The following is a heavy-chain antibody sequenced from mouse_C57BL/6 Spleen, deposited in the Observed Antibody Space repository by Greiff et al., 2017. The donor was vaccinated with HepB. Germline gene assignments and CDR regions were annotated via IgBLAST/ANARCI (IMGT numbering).Heavy chain of an antibody. CDR3: ARYIYYGYDKGMDY. CDR2: IRNKANGYTT. D-gene: IGHD2-2*01. V-gene: IGHV7-3*01. CDR1: GFTFTDYY. J-gene: IGHJ4*01. Sequence: DVQLVESGGGLVQPGGSLSLSCAASGFTFTDYYMSWVRQPPGKALEWLGFIRNKANGYTTEYSASVKGRFTISRDNSQSILYLQMNALRAEDSATYYCARYIYYGYDKGMDYWGQGTSVTVSS.